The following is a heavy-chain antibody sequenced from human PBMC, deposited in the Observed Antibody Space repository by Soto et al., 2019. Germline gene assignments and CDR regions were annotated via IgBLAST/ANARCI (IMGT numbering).Heavy chain of an antibody. CDR2: INHSGST. CDR3: ARLPYYYIWGSYRYLQYYYCLDV. J-gene: IGHJ6*03. Sequence: SETLSLTCAVYGGSFSGYYWSWTRQPPGKGLEWIGEINHSGSTNYNPSLKSRVTISVDTSKNQFSLKLSSVTAADTAMYYCARLPYYYIWGSYRYLQYYYCLDVWGKGTSVTVSS. CDR1: GGSFSGYY. V-gene: IGHV4-34*01. D-gene: IGHD3-16*02.